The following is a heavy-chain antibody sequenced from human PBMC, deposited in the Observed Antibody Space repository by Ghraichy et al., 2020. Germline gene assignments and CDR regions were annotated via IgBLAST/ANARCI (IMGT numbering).Heavy chain of an antibody. CDR2: IYTSGST. V-gene: IGHV4-4*09. D-gene: IGHD3-10*01. CDR3: ATSGGDY. CDR1: GGSISSYY. J-gene: IGHJ4*02. Sequence: SETLSLTCTVFGGSISSYYWSWIRQPPGKGLEWIGYIYTSGSTNYNPSLKSRATISVDTSKNQFSLKLSSVTAADTAVYYCATSGGDYWGQGTLVTVSS.